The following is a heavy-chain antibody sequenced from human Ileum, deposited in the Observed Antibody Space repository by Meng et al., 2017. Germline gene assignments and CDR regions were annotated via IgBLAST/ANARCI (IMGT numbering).Heavy chain of an antibody. J-gene: IGHJ4*02. Sequence: QVQLQESGPGLVKPSQTLSLTCSVSNGSLTNVNHYWHWIRQAPGQALEHIGYIYYDGSSYATPSLKSRVTMSIDTSTNQFSLRLDSVTAADTAVYYCAREFYVDTAMVIDSWGPGALVTVSS. CDR3: AREFYVDTAMVIDS. CDR2: IYYDGSS. D-gene: IGHD5-18*01. CDR1: NGSLTNVNHY. V-gene: IGHV4-30-4*01.